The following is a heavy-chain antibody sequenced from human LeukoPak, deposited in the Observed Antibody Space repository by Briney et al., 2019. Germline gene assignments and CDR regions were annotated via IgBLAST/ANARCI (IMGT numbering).Heavy chain of an antibody. CDR1: GFTFSSYA. CDR2: IWYDGSNK. V-gene: IGHV3-33*08. D-gene: IGHD5-18*01. J-gene: IGHJ4*02. CDR3: ARSGYSYGREADY. Sequence: GGSLRLSCAASGFTFSSYAMHWVRQAPGKGLEWVAVIWYDGSNKYYADSVKGRFTISRDNSKNTLCLQMNSLRAEDTAVYYCARSGYSYGREADYWGQGTLVTVSS.